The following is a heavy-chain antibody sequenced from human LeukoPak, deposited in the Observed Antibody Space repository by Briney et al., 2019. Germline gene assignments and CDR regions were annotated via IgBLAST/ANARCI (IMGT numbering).Heavy chain of an antibody. V-gene: IGHV1-2*02. CDR1: GYTFTGYY. Sequence: AASVKVSCKASGYTFTGYYMHWVRPAPGQGLEWMGWINPNSGGTNYAQKFQGRVTMTRDTSISTAYMELSRLRSDDTAVYYCARSRFTMVRGHKNWFDPWGQGTLVTVSS. CDR3: ARSRFTMVRGHKNWFDP. D-gene: IGHD3-10*01. J-gene: IGHJ5*02. CDR2: INPNSGGT.